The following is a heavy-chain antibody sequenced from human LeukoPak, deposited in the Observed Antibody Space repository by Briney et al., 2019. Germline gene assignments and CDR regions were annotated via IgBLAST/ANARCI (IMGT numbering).Heavy chain of an antibody. V-gene: IGHV1-24*01. CDR1: GYTLTELS. CDR3: ADFDWFTPRKNWFDP. CDR2: FDPEDGET. J-gene: IGHJ5*02. D-gene: IGHD3-9*01. Sequence: ASVKVSCKVSGYTLTELSMHWVRQAPGKGLEWVGGFDPEDGETIYAQKFQGRVTMTEDTSTDTAYMVLSSLRSEDTAVYYCADFDWFTPRKNWFDPWGQGTLVTVSS.